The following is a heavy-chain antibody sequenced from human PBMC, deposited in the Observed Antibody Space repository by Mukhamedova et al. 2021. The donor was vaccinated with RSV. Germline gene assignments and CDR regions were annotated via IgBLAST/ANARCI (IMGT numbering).Heavy chain of an antibody. CDR3: ARDLGISAFDI. D-gene: IGHD6-13*01. CDR1: SGDYY. J-gene: IGHJ3*02. Sequence: SGDYYWSWIRQPPGKGLEWIGYIYYSGSTYYNPSLKSRVTISVDTSKNQFSLQLSSVTAADTAVYYCARDLGISAFDIWGQGTM. V-gene: IGHV4-30-4*08. CDR2: IYYSGST.